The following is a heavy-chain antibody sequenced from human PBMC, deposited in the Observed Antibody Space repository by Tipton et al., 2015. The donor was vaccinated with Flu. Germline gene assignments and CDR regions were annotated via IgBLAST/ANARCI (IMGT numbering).Heavy chain of an antibody. J-gene: IGHJ3*02. CDR1: GGSISSGDYY. CDR2: IYYSGST. V-gene: IGHV4-30-4*01. D-gene: IGHD2/OR15-2a*01. Sequence: TLSLTCTVSGGSISSGDYYWSWIRQPPGKGLEWIGYIYYSGSTYYNPSLKSRVTISVDTSKNQFSLKLSSVTAADTAVYYCARSTTRDAFDIWGQGTLVTVSS. CDR3: ARSTTRDAFDI.